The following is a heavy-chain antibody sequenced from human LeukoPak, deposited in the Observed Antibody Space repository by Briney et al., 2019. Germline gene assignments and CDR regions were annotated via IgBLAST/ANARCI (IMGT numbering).Heavy chain of an antibody. CDR2: IYYTGST. V-gene: IGHV4-31*03. Sequence: SETLSLTCTVSGASINSDGYYWTWIRQHPGKGLEWIGYIYYTGSTYYNPSLKSRLSILIDTSKNQFSLRLSSVTAADTALYYCARARVYYGSGDPFGYWGQGTLVTVSS. CDR1: GASINSDGYY. J-gene: IGHJ4*02. D-gene: IGHD3-10*01. CDR3: ARARVYYGSGDPFGY.